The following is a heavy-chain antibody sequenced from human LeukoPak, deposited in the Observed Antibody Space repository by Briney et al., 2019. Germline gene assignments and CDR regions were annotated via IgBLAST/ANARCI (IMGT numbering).Heavy chain of an antibody. CDR1: RFTFRSYA. CDR2: ISGSGGST. Sequence: GGSLRLSCAASRFTFRSYAMSWVRQAPGKGLEWVSAISGSGGSTYYADSVKGRFTISRDNSKNTLYLQMNSLRAEDTAVYYCAKDLGGYYYDSSGYFPDAFDIWGQGTMVTVSS. V-gene: IGHV3-23*01. J-gene: IGHJ3*02. CDR3: AKDLGGYYYDSSGYFPDAFDI. D-gene: IGHD3-22*01.